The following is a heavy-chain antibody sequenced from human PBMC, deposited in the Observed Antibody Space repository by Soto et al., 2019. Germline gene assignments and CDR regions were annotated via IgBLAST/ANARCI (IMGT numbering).Heavy chain of an antibody. J-gene: IGHJ4*02. CDR1: GGSISIGGYY. V-gene: IGHV4-31*03. Sequence: PSETLSLTCTVSGGSISIGGYYWSWIRQHPGKGLEWIGYIYYSGSTYYNPSLKSRVTISVDTSKNQFSLKLSSVTAADTAVYYCARDLVAGMLTYWGQGTLVTVSS. CDR2: IYYSGST. D-gene: IGHD6-19*01. CDR3: ARDLVAGMLTY.